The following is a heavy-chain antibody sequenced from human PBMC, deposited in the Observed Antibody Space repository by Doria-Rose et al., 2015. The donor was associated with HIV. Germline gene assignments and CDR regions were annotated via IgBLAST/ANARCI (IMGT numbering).Heavy chain of an antibody. V-gene: IGHV2-26*01. J-gene: IGHJ4*02. CDR1: GVSLSSPGMG. CDR2: IFSDDER. CDR3: ARIKSSRWYHKYYFDF. D-gene: IGHD6-13*01. Sequence: ESGPVLVKPTGTLTLTCTVSGVSLSSPGMGVSWIRQPPGKALEWLANIFSDDERSYKTSLKSRLTISRGTSKSQVVLTMTDMDPVDTATHYCARIKSSRWYHKYYFDFWGQGTLVIVSA.